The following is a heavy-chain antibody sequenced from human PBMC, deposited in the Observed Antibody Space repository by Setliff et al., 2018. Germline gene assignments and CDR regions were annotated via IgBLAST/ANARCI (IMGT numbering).Heavy chain of an antibody. CDR2: INPSGGST. CDR3: ARVRTATSGAAAGIGRLIDY. Sequence: GASVKVSCKASGYTFTSYYMHWVRQAPGQGLEWMGIINPSGGSTSYAQKFQGRVTMTRDTSISTAYMELSRLRSDDTAVYYCARVRTATSGAAAGIGRLIDYWGQGTLVTVSS. V-gene: IGHV1-46*01. D-gene: IGHD6-13*01. J-gene: IGHJ4*02. CDR1: GYTFTSYY.